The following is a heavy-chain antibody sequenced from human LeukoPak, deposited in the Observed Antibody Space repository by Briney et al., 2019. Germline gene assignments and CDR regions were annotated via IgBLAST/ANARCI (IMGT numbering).Heavy chain of an antibody. J-gene: IGHJ4*02. Sequence: PGGSLRLSCAASGFTFSSYAMSWVRQAPGKGLEWISTISGSGSSTDFADSVKGRFTISRDNSKNTLYLEMSSLRVEDTAIYYCAKWPEGAMDYFDYWGQGTLVTVSS. CDR3: AKWPEGAMDYFDY. D-gene: IGHD3-16*01. V-gene: IGHV3-23*01. CDR1: GFTFSSYA. CDR2: ISGSGSST.